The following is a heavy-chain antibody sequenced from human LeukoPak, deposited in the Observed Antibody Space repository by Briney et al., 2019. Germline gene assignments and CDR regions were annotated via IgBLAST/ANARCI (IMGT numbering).Heavy chain of an antibody. D-gene: IGHD5-12*01. Sequence: PGRSLKLSCAASGFTFSGCHIHWVRQAPGKGLEWVALVWHDGSKTYYADSVKGRFTVSRDNSKNTLFLQMNSLRAEDTAVYYCARNGYSGYEFPDYWGQGTLVTVSS. CDR3: ARNGYSGYEFPDY. V-gene: IGHV3-33*01. J-gene: IGHJ4*02. CDR1: GFTFSGCH. CDR2: VWHDGSKT.